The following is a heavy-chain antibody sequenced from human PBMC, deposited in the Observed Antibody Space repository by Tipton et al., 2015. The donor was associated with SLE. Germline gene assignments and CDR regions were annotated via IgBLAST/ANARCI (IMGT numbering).Heavy chain of an antibody. Sequence: GSLRLSCVASGFTSGFTFSSYAMSWVRQAPGRGLMWVSRIYFDGSYTNYADSVKGRFTISRDNAKNILYLQMNSLRADDSAVYYCGTTTTDYGMDVWGQGTTVTVSS. V-gene: IGHV3-74*01. J-gene: IGHJ6*02. CDR2: IYFDGSYT. CDR3: GTTTTDYGMDV. D-gene: IGHD2/OR15-2a*01. CDR1: GFTFSSYA.